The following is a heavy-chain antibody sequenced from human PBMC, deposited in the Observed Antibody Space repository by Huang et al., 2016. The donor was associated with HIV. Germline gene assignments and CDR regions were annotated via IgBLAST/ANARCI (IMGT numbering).Heavy chain of an antibody. Sequence: PGQGLEWMGIINPSDGSTSYAQKFQGRVTTTRDTSTNTVFIELSSLRSEDTAVYYCARDRDFYDSSGYWGFNYFDYWGQGTLVTVSS. D-gene: IGHD3-22*01. J-gene: IGHJ4*02. CDR3: ARDRDFYDSSGYWGFNYFDY. V-gene: IGHV1-46*01. CDR2: INPSDGST.